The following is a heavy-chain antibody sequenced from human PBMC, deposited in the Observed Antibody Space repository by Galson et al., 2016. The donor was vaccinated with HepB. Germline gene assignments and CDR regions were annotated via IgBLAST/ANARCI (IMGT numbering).Heavy chain of an antibody. J-gene: IGHJ4*02. CDR1: GFNFRNFA. Sequence: ALRLSCAASGFNFRNFAMSWVRQAAGKGLEWVGSVNNGGNPYDADSVKGRVIVSRDNSQNTLDLQLNSLRAEDTAVYYCAKDHPSSGWPTFDHWGPGTLVTVSS. CDR3: AKDHPSSGWPTFDH. CDR2: VNNGGNP. V-gene: IGHV3-23*01. D-gene: IGHD6-19*01.